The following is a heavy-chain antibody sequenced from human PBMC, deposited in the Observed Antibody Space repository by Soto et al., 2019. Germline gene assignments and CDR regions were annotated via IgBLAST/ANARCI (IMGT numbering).Heavy chain of an antibody. Sequence: EVQLLESGGGLVQPGGSLRLSCAASGFTFSIFAMSWVRQAPGKGLEWFSTISGRGGNTYYADSVNGRFTISRDNSKNTLNLQMNGLRGEDTAVYYCAKDRGTGDYGVNAVDIWGQGTMVTVSS. CDR2: ISGRGGNT. J-gene: IGHJ3*02. CDR1: GFTFSIFA. V-gene: IGHV3-23*01. CDR3: AKDRGTGDYGVNAVDI. D-gene: IGHD7-27*01.